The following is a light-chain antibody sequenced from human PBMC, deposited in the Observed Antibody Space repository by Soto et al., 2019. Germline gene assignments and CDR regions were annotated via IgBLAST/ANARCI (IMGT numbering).Light chain of an antibody. J-gene: IGLJ2*01. CDR3: QSYDSSQSVV. Sequence: QSVLTQPPSVSGAPGQRVTISCTGSGSTIGAGYDVHWYQQLPGTAPKLLIYNNINRPSGVPDRFSGSKSGTSASLAISGLQAEDEADYYCQSYDSSQSVVFGGGTKLTVL. CDR1: GSTIGAGYD. V-gene: IGLV1-40*01. CDR2: NNI.